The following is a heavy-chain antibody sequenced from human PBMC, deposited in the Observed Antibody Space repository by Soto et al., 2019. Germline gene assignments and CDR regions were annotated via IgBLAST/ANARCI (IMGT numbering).Heavy chain of an antibody. V-gene: IGHV3-15*01. CDR3: ADSAMALDWDY. CDR2: ISSKIDGETT. Sequence: GGSLRLSCVVSGFTFSNAWMSWVRQVPGKGLEWVGRISSKIDGETTEYGTPVTGRFTISRDDSKNTVYLQMDSLKSEDTAVYYCADSAMALDWDYWGQGTRVTVSS. J-gene: IGHJ4*02. D-gene: IGHD2-21*01. CDR1: GFTFSNAW.